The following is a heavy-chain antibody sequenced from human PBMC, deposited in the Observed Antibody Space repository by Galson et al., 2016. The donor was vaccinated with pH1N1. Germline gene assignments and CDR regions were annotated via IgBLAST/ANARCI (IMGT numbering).Heavy chain of an antibody. CDR1: GGSFSDYY. CDR3: ARVDFGGKLGD. Sequence: ETLSLTCTVYGGSFSDYYWSWIRQPPGKGLEWIGEVNPSGSTIYNPSLNSRVIISADTSRNQFSLKPTSVTAADTAVYFCARVDFGGKLGDWGQGTQVTVPS. J-gene: IGHJ4*02. V-gene: IGHV4-34*01. CDR2: VNPSGST. D-gene: IGHD3-10*01.